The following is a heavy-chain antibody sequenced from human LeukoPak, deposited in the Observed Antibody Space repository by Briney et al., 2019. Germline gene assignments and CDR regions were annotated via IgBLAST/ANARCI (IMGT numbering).Heavy chain of an antibody. CDR2: MYYSGST. V-gene: IGHV4-39*01. CDR1: GGSINSKNYY. Sequence: SETLSLTCSVPGGSINSKNYYWGWIRQPPGKGLEWIGTMYYSGSTYYNPSLKSRVTISVDTSKNQFSLRLNSVTAADTAVYFCADSGSYYYFDDWGQGTLVTVSS. CDR3: ADSGSYYYFDD. D-gene: IGHD3-10*01. J-gene: IGHJ4*02.